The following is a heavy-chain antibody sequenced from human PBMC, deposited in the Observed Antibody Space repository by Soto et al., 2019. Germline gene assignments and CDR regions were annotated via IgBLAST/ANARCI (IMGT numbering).Heavy chain of an antibody. CDR3: ASTQMIYYYMDV. V-gene: IGHV4-59*08. CDR2: IYYSGST. J-gene: IGHJ6*03. Sequence: SETLPLTCTVSGGSISSYYWSWIRQPPGKGLEWIGYIYYSGSTNYNPSLKSRVTISVDTSKNQFSLKLSSVTAADTAVYYCASTQMIYYYMDVWGKGTTVTVSS. CDR1: GGSISSYY. D-gene: IGHD3-16*01.